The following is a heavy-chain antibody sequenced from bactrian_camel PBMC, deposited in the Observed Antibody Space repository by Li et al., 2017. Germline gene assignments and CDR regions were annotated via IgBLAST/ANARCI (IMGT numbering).Heavy chain of an antibody. CDR3: PRTVISGTIST. Sequence: VQLVESGGGLVQHGGSLRLSCAASGFTFSRVFTSWVRQAPGKGLEWVTYINNGGSTFYADSGKGRFTISRDNAKNTLYLQLNSLKIEDTACITVPRTVISGTISTGARGPRSPSP. CDR1: GFTFSRVF. J-gene: IGHJ4*01. D-gene: IGHD6*01. CDR2: INNGGST. V-gene: IGHV3S10*01.